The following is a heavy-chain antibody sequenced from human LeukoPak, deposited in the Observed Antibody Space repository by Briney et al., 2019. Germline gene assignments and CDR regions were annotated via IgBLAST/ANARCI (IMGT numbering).Heavy chain of an antibody. Sequence: SVKVSCKASGFTFTSSAMQWVRQARGQRLEWIGWIVVGSGNTNYAQKFQERVTITRDMSTSTAYMELSSLRSEDTAVYYCAAASGGDFWSGYYPDFDYWGQGTLVTVSS. CDR3: AAASGGDFWSGYYPDFDY. CDR2: IVVGSGNT. V-gene: IGHV1-58*02. CDR1: GFTFTSSA. D-gene: IGHD3-3*01. J-gene: IGHJ4*02.